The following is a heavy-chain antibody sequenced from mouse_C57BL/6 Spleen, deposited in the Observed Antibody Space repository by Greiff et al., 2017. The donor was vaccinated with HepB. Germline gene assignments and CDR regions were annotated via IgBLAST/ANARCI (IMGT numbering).Heavy chain of an antibody. J-gene: IGHJ3*01. D-gene: IGHD1-1*01. CDR1: GYSFTGYY. Sequence: EVQLQQSGPELVKPGASVKISCKASGYSFTGYYMNWVKQSPEKSLEWIGEINPSTGGTTYNQKFKAKATLTVDKSSSTAYMQLKSLTSEDSAVYYCVKRLGVWGQGTLVTVSA. CDR3: VKRLGV. V-gene: IGHV1-42*01. CDR2: INPSTGGT.